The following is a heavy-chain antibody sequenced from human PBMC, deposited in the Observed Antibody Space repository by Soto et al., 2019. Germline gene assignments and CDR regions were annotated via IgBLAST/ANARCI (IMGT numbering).Heavy chain of an antibody. J-gene: IGHJ4*02. Sequence: ASVKVSCKASGNTFASHGFSWVRQAPGQGLEWMGWISGFNGQTNYALKFQGRVTLTTDASTSTAYMELRSLRSDDTAVYFCARVDPRGVAVVRDYWGQGTLVTVSS. CDR2: ISGFNGQT. CDR1: GNTFASHG. V-gene: IGHV1-18*01. CDR3: ARVDPRGVAVVRDY. D-gene: IGHD3-10*01.